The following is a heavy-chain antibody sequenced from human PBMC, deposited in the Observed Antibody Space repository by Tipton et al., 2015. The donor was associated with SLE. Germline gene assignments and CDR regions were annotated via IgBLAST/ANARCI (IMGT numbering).Heavy chain of an antibody. J-gene: IGHJ4*02. CDR1: GYTFTSYG. CDR3: VRDRVGYWGGGNCVVWDY. CDR2: ISAYSGDT. V-gene: IGHV1-18*01. D-gene: IGHD2-15*01. Sequence: QVQLVQSGAEVKKPGASVKVSCKASGYTFTSYGISWVRQAPGQGLEWMGWISAYSGDTNYAQKFRGRVTMTTDTSTTTAYMELTSDDTAVYYCVRDRVGYWGGGNCVVWDYWGQGTLVTVSS.